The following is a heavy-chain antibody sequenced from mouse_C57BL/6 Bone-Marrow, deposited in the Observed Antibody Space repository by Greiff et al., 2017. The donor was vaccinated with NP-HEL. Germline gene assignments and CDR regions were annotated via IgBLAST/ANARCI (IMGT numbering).Heavy chain of an antibody. V-gene: IGHV1-81*01. J-gene: IGHJ4*01. CDR3: AREGGLRQAMDY. CDR1: GYTFTSYG. D-gene: IGHD2-12*01. CDR2: IYPRSGNT. Sequence: QVQLQQSGAELARPGASVKLSCKASGYTFTSYGISWVKQRAGQGLEWIGEIYPRSGNTYYNEKFKGKATLTADKSSSTAYMELRSLTSEDSAVYFCAREGGLRQAMDYWGQGTSVTVSS.